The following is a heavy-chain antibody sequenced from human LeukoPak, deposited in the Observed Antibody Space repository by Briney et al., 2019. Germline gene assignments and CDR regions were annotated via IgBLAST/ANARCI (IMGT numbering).Heavy chain of an antibody. V-gene: IGHV4-38-2*02. CDR2: IYRNGST. CDR1: GYSISSGYF. J-gene: IGHJ3*02. D-gene: IGHD5-12*01. Sequence: PSETLSLTCTVSGYSISSGYFWGWIRQPPGKGLEWFGSIYRNGSTYYNPSLKSRVTISVDASKNHFSLRLSSVTAADKAVYYCARSCRILDIVATIRARLGGNGFDIWGQGTMVTVSS. CDR3: ARSCRILDIVATIRARLGGNGFDI.